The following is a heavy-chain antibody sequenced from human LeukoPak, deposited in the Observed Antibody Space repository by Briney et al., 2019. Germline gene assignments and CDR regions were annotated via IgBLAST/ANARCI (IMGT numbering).Heavy chain of an antibody. D-gene: IGHD3-22*01. CDR1: GGSISTYY. V-gene: IGHV4-4*07. Sequence: SETLSLTCTVSGGSISTYYWNWIRQPAGKGLEWIGRIYPSGSTNYNPSLRSRVTVSVDTSKNQFSLKLRTVTAAGTAVYYCARDPFYSSGYSSFDYWGQGTLVTVSS. CDR2: IYPSGST. CDR3: ARDPFYSSGYSSFDY. J-gene: IGHJ4*02.